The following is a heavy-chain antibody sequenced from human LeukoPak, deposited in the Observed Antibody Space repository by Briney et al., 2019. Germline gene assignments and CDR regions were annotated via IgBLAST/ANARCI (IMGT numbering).Heavy chain of an antibody. V-gene: IGHV4-59*01. J-gene: IGHJ4*02. CDR1: GGSISSYY. CDR2: IYYSGST. D-gene: IGHD4-23*01. CDR3: ARGGTVVNGFDY. Sequence: SETLSLTCTVSGGSISSYYWSWIRQSPGKGLEWIGYIYYSGSTNYNPSLNSRVTISVDTSKNQFSLKLSSVTAADTAVYYCARGGTVVNGFDYWGQGTLVTVSS.